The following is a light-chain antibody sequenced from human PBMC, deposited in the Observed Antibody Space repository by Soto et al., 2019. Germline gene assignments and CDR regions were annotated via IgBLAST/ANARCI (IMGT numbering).Light chain of an antibody. Sequence: QSALTQPPSAPGSPGQSVTISCTGTSSDVGGYKYVSWYQQHPGKAPKVMIYEVSKRPSGVPDRFSGSKSGNTASLTVSGLQADDEADYYCNSYAGSNNWVFGGGTKLTVL. CDR2: EVS. CDR1: SSDVGGYKY. J-gene: IGLJ2*01. V-gene: IGLV2-8*01. CDR3: NSYAGSNNWV.